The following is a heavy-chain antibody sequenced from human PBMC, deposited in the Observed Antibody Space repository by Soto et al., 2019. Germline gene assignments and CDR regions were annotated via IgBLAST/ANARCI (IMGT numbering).Heavy chain of an antibody. Sequence: VGSLRLSCAASGFTFSSYAMHWVRQAPGKGLEWVAVISYDGSNKYYADSVKGRFTISRDNSKNTLYLQMNSLRTEDTAVYYCARDHNYSSGWYSRPPYYYYGMDVWGQGTTVTVSS. V-gene: IGHV3-30-3*01. CDR1: GFTFSSYA. CDR3: ARDHNYSSGWYSRPPYYYYGMDV. CDR2: ISYDGSNK. D-gene: IGHD6-19*01. J-gene: IGHJ6*02.